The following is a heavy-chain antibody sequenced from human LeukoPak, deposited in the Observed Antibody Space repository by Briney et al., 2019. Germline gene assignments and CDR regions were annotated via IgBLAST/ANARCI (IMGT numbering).Heavy chain of an antibody. CDR3: AKVEEYSSPYYFDY. CDR1: GFTFSSNA. J-gene: IGHJ4*02. Sequence: PGGSLRLSCAASGFTFSSNAMNWVRQAPGKGLEWVSAISGSGGSTYYADSVKGRFTISRDNSKNTLYLQMNSLRAEDTAVYYCAKVEEYSSPYYFDYWGQGTLVTVSS. V-gene: IGHV3-23*01. D-gene: IGHD6-6*01. CDR2: ISGSGGST.